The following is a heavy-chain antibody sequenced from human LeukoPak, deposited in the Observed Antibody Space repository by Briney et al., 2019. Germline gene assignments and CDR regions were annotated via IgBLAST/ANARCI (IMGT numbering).Heavy chain of an antibody. CDR3: ARDSLVGATEDY. D-gene: IGHD1-26*01. V-gene: IGHV1-18*01. CDR1: GYTFTSYG. CDR2: ISAYNGNT. J-gene: IGHJ4*02. Sequence: ASVKVSCKASGYTFTSYGISWVRQAPGQGLERMGWISAYNGNTNYAQKLQGRVTMTTDTSTSTAYMELRSLRSDDTAVYYCARDSLVGATEDYWGQGALVTVSS.